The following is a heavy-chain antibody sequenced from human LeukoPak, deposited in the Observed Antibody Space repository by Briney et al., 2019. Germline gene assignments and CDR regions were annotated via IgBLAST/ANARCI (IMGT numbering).Heavy chain of an antibody. J-gene: IGHJ6*02. V-gene: IGHV1-69*13. CDR2: IIPIFGTA. CDR3: ARDLGRNYYYDMDV. CDR1: GGTFSSYA. Sequence: SVKVSCKASGGTFSSYAISWVRQAPGQGLEWMGGIIPIFGTANYAQKFQGGVTITADESTSTAYMELSSLRSEDTAVYYCARDLGRNYYYDMDVWGQGTTVTVSS.